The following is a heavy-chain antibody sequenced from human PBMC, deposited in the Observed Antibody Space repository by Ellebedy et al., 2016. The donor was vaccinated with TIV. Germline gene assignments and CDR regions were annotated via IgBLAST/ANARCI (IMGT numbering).Heavy chain of an antibody. D-gene: IGHD6-25*01. CDR1: GFTFSSYS. CDR2: ISYDGSNK. Sequence: GGSLRLXXAASGFTFSSYSMNWVRQAPGKGLEWVAVISYDGSNKYYADSVKGRFTISRDNARNSLYLQMNSLRAEDTAVYYCARGAATGPYWGQGTLVTVSS. CDR3: ARGAATGPY. V-gene: IGHV3-30*03. J-gene: IGHJ4*02.